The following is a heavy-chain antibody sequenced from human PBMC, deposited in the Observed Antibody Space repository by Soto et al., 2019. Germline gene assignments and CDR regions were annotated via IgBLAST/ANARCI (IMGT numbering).Heavy chain of an antibody. CDR1: GFTFSSYW. Sequence: EVQVVESGGGLVQPGGSLRLSCAASGFTFSSYWMHWVRQAPGKGLVWVSRINSDGSSTSYADSVKGRFTISRDNAKNTLYLQMNSLRVEDTAVYYCARGGTSCGYYVYWYFDLWGRGTLVTVSS. CDR2: INSDGSST. V-gene: IGHV3-74*01. J-gene: IGHJ2*01. D-gene: IGHD3-22*01. CDR3: ARGGTSCGYYVYWYFDL.